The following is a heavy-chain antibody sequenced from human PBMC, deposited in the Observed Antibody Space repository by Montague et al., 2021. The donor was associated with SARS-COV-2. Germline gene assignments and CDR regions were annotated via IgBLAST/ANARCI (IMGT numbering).Heavy chain of an antibody. CDR1: GDSINSGSYY. V-gene: IGHV4-61*02. CDR3: AGPVWLKH. J-gene: IGHJ1*01. Sequence: TLSLTCTVSGDSINSGSYYWSWIRQPAGKGLEWIGRIYTSGRTNYNPSLRSRINMSLDTSKSRFSLNLTSVTAADTAVYYCAGPVWLKHWGQGALVTVSS. CDR2: IYTSGRT. D-gene: IGHD5-12*01.